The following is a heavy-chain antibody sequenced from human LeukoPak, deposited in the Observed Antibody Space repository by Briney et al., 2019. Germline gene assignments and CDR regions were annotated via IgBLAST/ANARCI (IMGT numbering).Heavy chain of an antibody. Sequence: ASVKVSCKASGYTFTDSYIHWVRQAPGQGLEWMGWINPNGGGTNFAQKFQGRVTMTGDTSINTTYMELSRLRSDDTAVYYCARRVGYCSGGSCYEDYGMDVWGQGTTVTVSS. CDR3: ARRVGYCSGGSCYEDYGMDV. D-gene: IGHD2-15*01. CDR2: INPNGGGT. CDR1: GYTFTDSY. J-gene: IGHJ6*02. V-gene: IGHV1-2*02.